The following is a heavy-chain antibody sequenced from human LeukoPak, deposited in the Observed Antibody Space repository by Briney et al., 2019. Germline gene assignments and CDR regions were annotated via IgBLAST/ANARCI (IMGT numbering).Heavy chain of an antibody. V-gene: IGHV1-18*01. J-gene: IGHJ3*02. Sequence: ASVKVSCKASGYTFTSYGISWVRQAPGQGLEWMGWISAYNGNTNYAQKLQGRVTMTTDTSTSTAYMGLRSLRSDDTAVYYCARDRGSGSYYNRALFAFDIWGQGTMVTVSS. D-gene: IGHD3-10*01. CDR3: ARDRGSGSYYNRALFAFDI. CDR1: GYTFTSYG. CDR2: ISAYNGNT.